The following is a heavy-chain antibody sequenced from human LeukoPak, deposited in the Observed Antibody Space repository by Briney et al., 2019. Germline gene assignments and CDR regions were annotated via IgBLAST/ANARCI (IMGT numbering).Heavy chain of an antibody. CDR3: ASRGIAARPGDDAFDI. J-gene: IGHJ3*02. D-gene: IGHD6-6*01. CDR1: GGSISSGSYY. Sequence: PSETLSLTRTVSGGSISSGSYYWSWIRQPAGKGLEWIGRIYTSGSTNYNPSLKSRVTISVDTSKNQFSLKLSSVTAADTAVYYCASRGIAARPGDDAFDIWGQGTMVTVSS. CDR2: IYTSGST. V-gene: IGHV4-61*02.